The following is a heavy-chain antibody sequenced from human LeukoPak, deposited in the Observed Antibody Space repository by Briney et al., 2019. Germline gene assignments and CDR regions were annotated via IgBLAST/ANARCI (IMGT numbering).Heavy chain of an antibody. CDR3: ARDRYYGSRGAFDI. J-gene: IGHJ3*02. V-gene: IGHV3-53*01. Sequence: PGGSLRLSCAASGFTVSSNYMSWVRQAPGKGLEWVSVIYSGGSTYYADSVKGRFTISRDNSKNTLYLQMNSLRAEDTAVYYCARDRYYGSRGAFDIWGQGTMVTVSS. CDR2: IYSGGST. D-gene: IGHD3-10*01. CDR1: GFTVSSNY.